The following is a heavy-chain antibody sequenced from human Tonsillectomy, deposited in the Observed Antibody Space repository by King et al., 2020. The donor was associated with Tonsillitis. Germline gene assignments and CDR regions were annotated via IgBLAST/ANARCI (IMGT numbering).Heavy chain of an antibody. J-gene: IGHJ4*02. CDR3: ASPSVTGTILYYFDY. CDR1: GLTFSSYA. V-gene: IGHV3-30*04. Sequence: VQLVESGGGVVQPGRSLRLSCAAIGLTFSSYAMHWVRQAPGKGLEWVAVISYDGSYKYYADSVKGRFTISRDNSKNTLYLQMSSLRAEDTAVYYCASPSVTGTILYYFDYWGQGTLVTVSS. CDR2: ISYDGSYK. D-gene: IGHD1/OR15-1a*01.